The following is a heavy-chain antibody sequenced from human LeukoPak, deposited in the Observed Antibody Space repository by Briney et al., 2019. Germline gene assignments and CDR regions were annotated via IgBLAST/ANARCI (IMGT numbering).Heavy chain of an antibody. Sequence: GGSLRLSCAASGFTFRDYFMSWIRQAPGKGLEWVAYTNTAGNTIYYADSMKGRFTISRDNAKNSLYLQMNTLRAEDTAVYYCARATYDSSAVDAFDIGGQGTMVTVSP. CDR1: GFTFRDYF. CDR3: ARATYDSSAVDAFDI. D-gene: IGHD3-22*01. V-gene: IGHV3-11*01. CDR2: TNTAGNTI. J-gene: IGHJ3*02.